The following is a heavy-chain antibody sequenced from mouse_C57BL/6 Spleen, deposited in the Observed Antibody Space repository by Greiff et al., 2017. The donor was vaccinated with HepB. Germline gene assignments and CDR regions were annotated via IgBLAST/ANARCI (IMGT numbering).Heavy chain of an antibody. V-gene: IGHV5-4*03. CDR1: GFTFSSYA. Sequence: EVKLMESGGGLVKPGGSLKLSCAASGFTFSSYAMSWVRQTPEKRLEWVATISDGGSYTYYPDNVKGRFTISRDNAKNNLYLQMSHLKSEDTAMYYCATDGYYGYYAMDYWGQGTSVTVSS. CDR3: ATDGYYGYYAMDY. J-gene: IGHJ4*01. CDR2: ISDGGSYT. D-gene: IGHD2-3*01.